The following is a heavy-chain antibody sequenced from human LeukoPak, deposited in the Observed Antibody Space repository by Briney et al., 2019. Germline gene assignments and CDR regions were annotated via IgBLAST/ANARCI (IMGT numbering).Heavy chain of an antibody. CDR1: GFTFSSYS. Sequence: GGSLRLSCAASGFTFSSYSMNWVRQAPGKGLEWVSYISSSSSTIYYADSVKGRFTISRDNAKNSLYPQMNSLRAEDTAVYYCARDAVNCGGDCYPDAFDIWGQGTMVTVSS. CDR3: ARDAVNCGGDCYPDAFDI. CDR2: ISSSSSTI. D-gene: IGHD2-21*02. J-gene: IGHJ3*02. V-gene: IGHV3-48*04.